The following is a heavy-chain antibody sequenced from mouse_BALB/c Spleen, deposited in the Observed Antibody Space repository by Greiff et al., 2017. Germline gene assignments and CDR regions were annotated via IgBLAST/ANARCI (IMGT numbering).Heavy chain of an antibody. V-gene: IGHV5-17*02. J-gene: IGHJ2*01. CDR2: ISSGSSTI. Sequence: EVKLVESGGGLVQPGGSRKLSCAASGFTFSSFGMHWVRQAPEKGLEWVAYISSGSSTIYYADTEKGRFTISRDNPKNTLFLQMTSLRSEDTAMYYCAREVYYGSSYDYWGQGTTLTVSS. CDR1: GFTFSSFG. CDR3: AREVYYGSSYDY. D-gene: IGHD1-1*01.